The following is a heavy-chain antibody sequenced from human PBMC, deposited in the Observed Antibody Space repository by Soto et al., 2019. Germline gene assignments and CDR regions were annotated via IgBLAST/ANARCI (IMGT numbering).Heavy chain of an antibody. CDR3: ARTGAYYYDSSGKPGLFDP. J-gene: IGHJ5*02. D-gene: IGHD3-22*01. CDR1: GYSFTSYW. V-gene: IGHV5-51*01. Sequence: GESLKVSCKGSGYSFTSYWIGWVRQMPGKGLEWMGIIYPGDSDTRYSPSFQGQVTISADKSISTAYLQWSSLKASDTAMYYCARTGAYYYDSSGKPGLFDPWGQGTLVTVSS. CDR2: IYPGDSDT.